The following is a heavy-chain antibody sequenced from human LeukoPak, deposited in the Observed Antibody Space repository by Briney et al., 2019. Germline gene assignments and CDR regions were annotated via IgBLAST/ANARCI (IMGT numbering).Heavy chain of an antibody. CDR1: GFIFTNYN. CDR3: ARDDVTTNGGVIADSRLFDI. V-gene: IGHV3-21*01. J-gene: IGHJ3*02. D-gene: IGHD2-8*02. Sequence: GGSLRLSCAASGFIFTNYNLNWVRQAPGKGLEWISSISGGSTYIYYADSVRGRFTISRDNAKNSVYLQMNSLRGEDTAVYYCARDDVTTNGGVIADSRLFDIWGQGTMVTVSS. CDR2: ISGGSTYI.